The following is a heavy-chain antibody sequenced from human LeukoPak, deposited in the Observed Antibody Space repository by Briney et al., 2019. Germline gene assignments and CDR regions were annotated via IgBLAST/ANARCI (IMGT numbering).Heavy chain of an antibody. CDR3: ARASPFDDYGDPDAFDI. CDR2: IYYSGST. D-gene: IGHD4-17*01. Sequence: SETLSLTCTVSGVSMSSGAFYWSWIRQHPGKGLEWIGNIYYSGSTYYNPSLKSRVTISVDRPKNQFSLKLTSVTAADTAVYYCARASPFDDYGDPDAFDIWGQGTMVTVSS. J-gene: IGHJ3*02. V-gene: IGHV4-30-4*08. CDR1: GVSMSSGAFY.